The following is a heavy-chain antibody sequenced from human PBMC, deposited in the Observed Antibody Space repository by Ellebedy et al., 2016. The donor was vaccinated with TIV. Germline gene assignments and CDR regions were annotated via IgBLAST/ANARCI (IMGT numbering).Heavy chain of an antibody. Sequence: PGGSLRLSCAASGFTVSSNYMSSVRQAPGKGLEWVSVIYSGGSTYYADSVKGRFTISRDNSKNTLYLQMNSLRAEDTAVYYCASWYYYDSSGAFDIWGQGTMVTVSS. CDR3: ASWYYYDSSGAFDI. CDR1: GFTVSSNY. CDR2: IYSGGST. D-gene: IGHD3-22*01. J-gene: IGHJ3*02. V-gene: IGHV3-53*01.